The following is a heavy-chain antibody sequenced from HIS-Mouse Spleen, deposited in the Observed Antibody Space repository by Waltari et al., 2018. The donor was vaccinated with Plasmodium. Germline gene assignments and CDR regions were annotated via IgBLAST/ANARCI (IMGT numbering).Heavy chain of an antibody. CDR1: GGSISSSSYY. V-gene: IGHV4-39*01. CDR2: IYYSGST. Sequence: QLQLQESGPGLVKPSETLSLTCTVSGGSISSSSYYWGWIRQPPGKGLGWIGSIYYSGSTYYNPSLKSRVTISVDTSNNQFSLKLSSVTAADTAVYYCARRGGSYYYFDYWGQGTLVTVSS. CDR3: ARRGGSYYYFDY. J-gene: IGHJ4*02. D-gene: IGHD1-26*01.